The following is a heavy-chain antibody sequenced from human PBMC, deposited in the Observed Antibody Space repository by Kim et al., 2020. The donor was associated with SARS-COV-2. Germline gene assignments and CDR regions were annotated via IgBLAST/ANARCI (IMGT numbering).Heavy chain of an antibody. V-gene: IGHV1-8*01. CDR1: GYTFTSYD. CDR2: MNPNSGNT. J-gene: IGHJ6*03. Sequence: ASVTVSCKASGYTFTSYDINWVRQATGQGLEWMGWMNPNSGNTGYAQKFQGRVTMTRNTSISTAYMELSSLRSEDTAVYYCASGHLKSIVVVIAPRPYYYYMDVWGKGTTVTVSS. D-gene: IGHD2-21*01. CDR3: ASGHLKSIVVVIAPRPYYYYMDV.